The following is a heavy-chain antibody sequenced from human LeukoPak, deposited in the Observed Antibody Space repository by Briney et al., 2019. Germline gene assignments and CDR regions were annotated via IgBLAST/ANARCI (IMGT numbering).Heavy chain of an antibody. V-gene: IGHV4-34*01. CDR1: GGSFSGYY. Sequence: SETLSLTCAVYGGSFSGYYWSWIRQPPGKGLEWIGEINHSGSTNYNPSLKSRVTISVDTSKNQFSLKLSSVTAADTAVYYCARAWIQLSGGFDYWGQGTLVTVSS. CDR2: INHSGST. D-gene: IGHD5-18*01. CDR3: ARAWIQLSGGFDY. J-gene: IGHJ4*02.